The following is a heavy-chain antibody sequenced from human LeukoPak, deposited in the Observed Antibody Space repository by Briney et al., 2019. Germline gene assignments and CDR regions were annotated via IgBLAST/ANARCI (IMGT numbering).Heavy chain of an antibody. CDR2: ISGSGGST. D-gene: IGHD3-22*01. J-gene: IGHJ5*02. CDR1: GFTFSSYG. Sequence: GGSLRLSCAASGFTFSSYGMSWVRQAPGKGLEWVSAISGSGGSTYYADSVKGRFTISRDNSKNTLYLQMNSLRAEDTAVYYCAKDYYYDSSGYYGYFTNGLDPWGQGTLVTVSS. CDR3: AKDYYYDSSGYYGYFTNGLDP. V-gene: IGHV3-23*01.